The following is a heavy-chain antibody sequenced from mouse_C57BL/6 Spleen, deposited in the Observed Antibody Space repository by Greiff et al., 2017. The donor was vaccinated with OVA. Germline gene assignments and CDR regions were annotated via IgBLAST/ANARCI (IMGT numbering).Heavy chain of an antibody. CDR3: VRHGEAWFAY. Sequence: EVQLVESGGGLVQPKGSLKLSCAASGFSFNTYAMNRVRQAPGKGLEWVARIRSKSNNYATYYADSVKDRFTISRDDSESMLYLQMNNLKTEDTAMYYCVRHGEAWFAYWGQGTLVTVSA. J-gene: IGHJ3*01. CDR1: GFSFNTYA. V-gene: IGHV10-1*01. CDR2: IRSKSNNYAT.